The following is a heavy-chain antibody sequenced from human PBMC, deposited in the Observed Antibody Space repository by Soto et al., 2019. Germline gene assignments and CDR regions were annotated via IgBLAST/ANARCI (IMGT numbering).Heavy chain of an antibody. CDR2: INSDGSVS. CDR3: ARGDCVGGTCYSLAGSFYYYMDV. J-gene: IGHJ6*03. V-gene: IGHV3-74*01. Sequence: EMQLVESGGGLVQPGGSLRLSCAASGFTFSNYWMYWVRQAPGKGLVWVSRINSDGSVSSYADSVKGRLTISRDNVKNTLYLKMDSLRAEDTAVYYCARGDCVGGTCYSLAGSFYYYMDVWGKGTTVTVFS. CDR1: GFTFSNYW. D-gene: IGHD2-15*01.